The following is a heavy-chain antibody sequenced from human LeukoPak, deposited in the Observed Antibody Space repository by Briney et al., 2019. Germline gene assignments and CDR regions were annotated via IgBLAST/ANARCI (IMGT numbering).Heavy chain of an antibody. V-gene: IGHV1-2*02. CDR3: ARGGHSLRYFDHYYFDY. CDR1: GYTFTGYY. D-gene: IGHD3-9*01. Sequence: VASVKVSCKAFGYTFTGYYMHWVRQAPGQGLEWMGWINPNSGGTNYAQKFQGRVTMTRDTSISTAYMELSRLRSDDTAVYYCARGGHSLRYFDHYYFDYWGQGTLVTVSS. J-gene: IGHJ4*02. CDR2: INPNSGGT.